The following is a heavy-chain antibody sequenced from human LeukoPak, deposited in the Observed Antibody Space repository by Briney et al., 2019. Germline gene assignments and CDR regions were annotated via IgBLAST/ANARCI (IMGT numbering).Heavy chain of an antibody. J-gene: IGHJ4*02. CDR2: ISSSGSTI. V-gene: IGHV3-11*01. CDR3: AKERDTAMVTIDY. Sequence: GGSLRLSCAASGFTFSDYYMSWIRQAPGKGLEWVSYISSSGSTIYYADSVKGRFTISRDNAKNSLYLQMNSLRAEDTAVYYCAKERDTAMVTIDYWGQGTLVTVSS. CDR1: GFTFSDYY. D-gene: IGHD5-18*01.